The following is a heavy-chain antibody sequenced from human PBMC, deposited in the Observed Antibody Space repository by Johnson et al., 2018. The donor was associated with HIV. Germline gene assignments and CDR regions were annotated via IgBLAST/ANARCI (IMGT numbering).Heavy chain of an antibody. D-gene: IGHD6-13*01. CDR1: GFTFSSYW. J-gene: IGHJ3*02. V-gene: IGHV3-7*04. CDR3: AREQQLNLDAFDI. CDR2: IKQEGSEK. Sequence: VQLVESGGGLVQPGGSLRLSCAASGFTFSSYWMSWVRQAPGKGLEWVANIKQEGSEKYYVDSVKGRFTISRDNAKNTLYLQMNSLRAEDTAVYYCAREQQLNLDAFDIWGQGTMVTVSS.